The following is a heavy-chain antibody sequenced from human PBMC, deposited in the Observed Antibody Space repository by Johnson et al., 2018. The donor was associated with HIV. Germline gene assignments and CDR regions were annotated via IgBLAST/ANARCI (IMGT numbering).Heavy chain of an antibody. CDR1: GFTFSSSA. CDR3: ARDRSPWFREVWPRDAFDI. J-gene: IGHJ3*02. D-gene: IGHD3-10*01. CDR2: ISYDGDNI. Sequence: QVLLVESGGGVVQPGRALRLSCAASGFTFSSSAMHWVRQAPGKGLEWVAVISYDGDNIYYADSVKGRFPISRDNSKNTVYLQMNSLRVAATAVYYCARDRSPWFREVWPRDAFDISGRGTMVTVS. V-gene: IGHV3-30-3*01.